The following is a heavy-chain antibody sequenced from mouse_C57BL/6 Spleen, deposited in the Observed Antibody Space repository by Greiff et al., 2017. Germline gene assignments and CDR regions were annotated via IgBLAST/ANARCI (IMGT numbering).Heavy chain of an antibody. J-gene: IGHJ2*01. CDR3: ATAYYSNYGYFDY. D-gene: IGHD2-5*01. CDR2: IFPGSGST. Sequence: QVQLQQSGPELVKPGASVKISCKASGYTFTDYYINWVKQRPGQGLEWIGWIFPGSGSTYYNEKFKGKATLTVDKSSSTAYMLLSSLTSEDSAVYFCATAYYSNYGYFDYWGQGTTLTVSS. V-gene: IGHV1-75*01. CDR1: GYTFTDYY.